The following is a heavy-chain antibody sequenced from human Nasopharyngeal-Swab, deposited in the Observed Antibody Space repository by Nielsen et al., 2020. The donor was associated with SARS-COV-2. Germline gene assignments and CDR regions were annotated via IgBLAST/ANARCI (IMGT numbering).Heavy chain of an antibody. CDR1: GFTFDDYA. D-gene: IGHD5-18*01. CDR3: ARDNGYIAYFDY. Sequence: SLKISCAASGFTFDDYAMHWVRQAPGKGLEWVSGISWNSGSIGYADSVKGRFTISRDNAKNSLYLQMNSLRAEDTAVYYCARDNGYIAYFDYWGQGTLVTVSS. J-gene: IGHJ4*02. CDR2: ISWNSGSI. V-gene: IGHV3-9*01.